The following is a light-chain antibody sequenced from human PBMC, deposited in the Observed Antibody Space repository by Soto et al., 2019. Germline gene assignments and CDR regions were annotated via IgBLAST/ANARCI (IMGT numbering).Light chain of an antibody. CDR3: QQYSYSPET. CDR1: QSISSGY. V-gene: IGKV3-20*01. J-gene: IGKJ1*01. CDR2: DAS. Sequence: EIVLTQSPGILSLSPGEGATLSCRASQSISSGYLAWDQQKPGQAPRLLIHDASSRATGIPDRFSGSGSGTDFTLTISRLEPEDFAVYYCQQYSYSPETFGQGTKVEIK.